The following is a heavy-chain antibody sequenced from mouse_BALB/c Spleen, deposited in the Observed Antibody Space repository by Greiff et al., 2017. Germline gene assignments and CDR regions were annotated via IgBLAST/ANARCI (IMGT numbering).Heavy chain of an antibody. CDR1: GFSLTGYG. J-gene: IGHJ4*01. Sequence: VQGVESGPGLVAPSQSLSITCTVSGFSLTGYGVNWVRQPPGKGLEWLGMIWGDGSTDYNSALKSRLSISKDNSKSQVFLKMNSLQTDDTARYYCARTTVVDYYAMDYWGQGTSVTVSS. D-gene: IGHD1-1*01. CDR3: ARTTVVDYYAMDY. V-gene: IGHV2-6-7*01. CDR2: IWGDGST.